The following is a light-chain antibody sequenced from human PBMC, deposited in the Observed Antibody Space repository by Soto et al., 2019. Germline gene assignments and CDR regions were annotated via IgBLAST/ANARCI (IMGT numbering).Light chain of an antibody. CDR2: ENN. Sequence: QSVLTQPPSVSAAPGQKVTISCSGSSSNIGNNYVSWYQQLPGTAPKLLIYENNKRPSGIPDRFSGSKFGTSATLAITGLQAGDEADFYCGTWDSSLSAGVFGTGTKVT. V-gene: IGLV1-51*01. CDR1: SSNIGNNY. CDR3: GTWDSSLSAGV. J-gene: IGLJ1*01.